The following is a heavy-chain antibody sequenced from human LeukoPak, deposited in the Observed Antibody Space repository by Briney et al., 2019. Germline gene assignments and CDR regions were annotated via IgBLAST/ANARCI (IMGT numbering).Heavy chain of an antibody. CDR2: FSGSGGST. D-gene: IGHD3-10*01. CDR3: AKGGTYYYGSGSDY. V-gene: IGHV3-23*01. Sequence: GSLRLSCAASGFTFSNYAMSWVRQAPGKGLEWVSTFSGSGGSTDYADSVKGRFTISRDNSKNTLYLQMNSLRAEDTAVYYCAKGGTYYYGSGSDYWGQGTLVTVSS. CDR1: GFTFSNYA. J-gene: IGHJ4*02.